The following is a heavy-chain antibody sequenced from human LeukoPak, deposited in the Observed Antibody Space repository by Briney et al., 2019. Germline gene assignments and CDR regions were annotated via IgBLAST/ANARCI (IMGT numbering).Heavy chain of an antibody. Sequence: SETLSLTCTVSGGSISSSDYYWSWIRQPPGKGLEWIGYIYYSGSTYYNPSLKSRVTISVDTSKNQFSLKLSSVTAADTAVYYCARRNMVRDAFDYWGQGTLVTVSS. J-gene: IGHJ4*02. CDR1: GGSISSSDYY. CDR3: ARRNMVRDAFDY. D-gene: IGHD3-10*01. V-gene: IGHV4-30-4*01. CDR2: IYYSGST.